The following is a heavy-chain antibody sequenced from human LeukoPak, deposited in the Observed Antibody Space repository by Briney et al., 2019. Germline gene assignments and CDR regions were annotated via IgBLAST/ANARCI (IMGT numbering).Heavy chain of an antibody. CDR3: ARVYGSGSYYRY. V-gene: IGHV4-34*01. Sequence: PSETLSLTCAVYGGSFSGHYWSWIRQPPGKGLEWIGEINPSGSTNYNPSLKSRVTVSVDTSKNQFSLKLSSVTAADMAVYYCARVYGSGSYYRYWGQGTLVTVSS. CDR1: GGSFSGHY. D-gene: IGHD3-10*01. CDR2: INPSGST. J-gene: IGHJ4*02.